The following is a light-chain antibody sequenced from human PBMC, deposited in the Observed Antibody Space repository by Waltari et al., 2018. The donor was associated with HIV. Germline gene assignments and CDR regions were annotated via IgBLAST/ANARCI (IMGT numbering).Light chain of an antibody. CDR1: SSDVGSYNL. Sequence: QSALTQPASVSGSPGQSINISCTGTSSDVGSYNLVSWYQQHPGKVPKLMIYEVSKRPSGVSTRFSGSKSGNTASLTISGLQAEDEADYYCCSYAGSSTLVFGGGTKLTVL. V-gene: IGLV2-23*02. CDR2: EVS. J-gene: IGLJ3*02. CDR3: CSYAGSSTLV.